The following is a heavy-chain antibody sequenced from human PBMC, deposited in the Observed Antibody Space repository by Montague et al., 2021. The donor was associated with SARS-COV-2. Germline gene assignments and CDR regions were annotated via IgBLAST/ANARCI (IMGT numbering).Heavy chain of an antibody. CDR2: IDWDGDK. CDR3: ARLSGVAPRCYSEGMDV. V-gene: IGHV2-70*11. D-gene: IGHD7-27*01. J-gene: IGHJ6*02. CDR1: GFSLRTAETC. Sequence: PALVKPTQTLTLTCTFSGFSLRTAETCVSWIRQPPGKAPQWLARIDWDGDKYYSRTLETRVSISTDTAKTQVVLTMTNVDPMDTATYYCARLSGVAPRCYSEGMDVWGQGTAVTVSS.